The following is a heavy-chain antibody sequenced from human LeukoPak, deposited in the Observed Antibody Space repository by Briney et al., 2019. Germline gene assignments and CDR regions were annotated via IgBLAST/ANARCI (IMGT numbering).Heavy chain of an antibody. V-gene: IGHV4-34*01. CDR3: ARIAVVAVYYYMDV. CDR2: INHSGRP. CDR1: GGSFSGYY. J-gene: IGHJ6*03. D-gene: IGHD2-15*01. Sequence: YPSETLSLTCAVYGGSFSGYYWRWIRQPPGKGLEWIGEINHSGRPNYNPSLKSRVTISVDASKTQFSLKLSSVTAADTAVYYCARIAVVAVYYYMDVWGKGTTVTVSS.